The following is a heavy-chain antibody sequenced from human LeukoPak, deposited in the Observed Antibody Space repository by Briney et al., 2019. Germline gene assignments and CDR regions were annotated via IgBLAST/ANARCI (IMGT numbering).Heavy chain of an antibody. D-gene: IGHD3-22*01. Sequence: PGGSLRLSCGASGFIVSSRHMSWVRQAPGQGLEWVSVIYSGGGTNYADSVKGRFTISRDNSKNTLYLQLNSLRAEVTAVYYCARDLYSSGPWGQGTLVTVSS. V-gene: IGHV3-66*01. CDR2: IYSGGGT. CDR3: ARDLYSSGP. J-gene: IGHJ5*02. CDR1: GFIVSSRH.